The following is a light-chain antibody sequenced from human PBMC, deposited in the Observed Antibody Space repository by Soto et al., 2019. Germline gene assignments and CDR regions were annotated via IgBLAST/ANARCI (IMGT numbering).Light chain of an antibody. CDR1: QTIRSNY. V-gene: IGKV3-20*01. CDR2: GAS. CDR3: QQYGSSPWT. J-gene: IGKJ1*01. Sequence: ETVLTQSPGTLSLSPGERATLSCRASQTIRSNYLAWYRQTPGQAPRLLIYGASNRATGIADRFSGSGSGTDFTLIISRLEPEDFELYYCQQYGSSPWTFGQGTKVDIK.